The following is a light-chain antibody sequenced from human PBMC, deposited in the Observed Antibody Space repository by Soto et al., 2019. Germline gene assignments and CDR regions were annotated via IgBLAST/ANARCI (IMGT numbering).Light chain of an antibody. CDR1: ESVNDY. CDR3: QQRFTWPPFT. CDR2: DAS. J-gene: IGKJ3*01. V-gene: IGKV3-11*02. Sequence: EVVLTQSPATLSLSPGERATLFCRANESVNDYLAWYQQRPGQAPRLLIFDASNRAPGIPARFSASGSRRDFTLTISILEPEDFAVYYCQQRFTWPPFTFGPGTKVDF.